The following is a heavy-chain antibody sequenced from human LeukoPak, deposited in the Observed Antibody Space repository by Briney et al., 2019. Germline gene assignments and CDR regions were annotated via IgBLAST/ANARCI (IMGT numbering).Heavy chain of an antibody. CDR2: IFHSGST. CDR1: GGSISSNNW. J-gene: IGHJ5*02. Sequence: SSETLSLTCAVSGGSISSNNWWSWVRQPPGKGLEWIGEIFHSGSTNYNPSLKSRVTISVDKSKNQFSLKLSSVTAADTAVYYCAREEVQDCSGGSCYWFDPWGQGTLVTVSS. V-gene: IGHV4-4*02. D-gene: IGHD2-15*01. CDR3: AREEVQDCSGGSCYWFDP.